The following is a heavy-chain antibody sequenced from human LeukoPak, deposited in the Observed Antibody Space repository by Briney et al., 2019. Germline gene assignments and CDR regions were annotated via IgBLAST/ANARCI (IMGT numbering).Heavy chain of an antibody. CDR2: ISGRGDST. CDR1: GFTFSSYA. Sequence: GSLRLSCAASGFTFSSYAMSWVRQAPGKGLEWVSAISGRGDSTHYADSVKGRFTISRDNSKNTLYLQMNSLRAEDTAVYYCAKDQPNIVVVPASDYWGQGTLVTVSS. D-gene: IGHD2-2*01. V-gene: IGHV3-23*01. J-gene: IGHJ4*02. CDR3: AKDQPNIVVVPASDY.